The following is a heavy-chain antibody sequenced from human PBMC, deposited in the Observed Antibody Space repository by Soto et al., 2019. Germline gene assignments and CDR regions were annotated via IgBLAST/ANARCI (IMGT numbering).Heavy chain of an antibody. Sequence: NPSETLSLTCTVSGGSISSYYWSWIRQPPGKGLEWIGYIYYSGSTNYNPSLKSRVTISVDTSKNQFSLKLSSVTAADTAVYYCARGKLWFDYWGQGTLVTVSS. CDR3: ARGKLWFDY. V-gene: IGHV4-59*01. CDR1: GGSISSYY. CDR2: IYYSGST. D-gene: IGHD5-18*01. J-gene: IGHJ4*02.